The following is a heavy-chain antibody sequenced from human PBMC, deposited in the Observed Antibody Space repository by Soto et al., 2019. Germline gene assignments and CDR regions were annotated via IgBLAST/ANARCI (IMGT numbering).Heavy chain of an antibody. CDR2: ISYDGSNK. CDR1: GFTFSSYA. CDR3: ARDHNWNATLNFDY. V-gene: IGHV3-30-3*01. J-gene: IGHJ4*02. D-gene: IGHD1-1*01. Sequence: QVQLVESGGGVVQPGRSLRLSCAASGFTFSSYAMHWVRQAPGKGLEWVAVISYDGSNKYYADSVKGRFTISRDNSKNTRDLQMNSLRAEDTAVYYCARDHNWNATLNFDYWGQGTLVTVSS.